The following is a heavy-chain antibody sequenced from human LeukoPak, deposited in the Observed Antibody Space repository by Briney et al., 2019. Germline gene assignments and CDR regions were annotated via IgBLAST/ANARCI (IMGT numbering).Heavy chain of an antibody. CDR2: ISSSGSTI. Sequence: PGGSLRLSCAASGFTFSDYYMSWIRQAPGKGLEWVSYISSSGSTIYYADSVKGRFTISRDNAKNSLYLQMNSLRAEDTAVYYCGRARVLDATLPNWFDPWGQGTLVTVSS. J-gene: IGHJ5*02. D-gene: IGHD2-15*01. CDR1: GFTFSDYY. CDR3: GRARVLDATLPNWFDP. V-gene: IGHV3-11*04.